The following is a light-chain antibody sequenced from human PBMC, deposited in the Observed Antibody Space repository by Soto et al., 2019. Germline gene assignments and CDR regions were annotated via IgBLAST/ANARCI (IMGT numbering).Light chain of an antibody. Sequence: QSALTQPPSASGSPGQSVTISCTGTSSDVGGYNYVSWYQQHPGKAPKLMIYEVSKRPSGVPDRFSGSKSGYTASLTVSGLQAEDEADYYCSSYAGSNIWVFGGGTKLTLL. CDR1: SSDVGGYNY. V-gene: IGLV2-8*01. CDR3: SSYAGSNIWV. CDR2: EVS. J-gene: IGLJ3*02.